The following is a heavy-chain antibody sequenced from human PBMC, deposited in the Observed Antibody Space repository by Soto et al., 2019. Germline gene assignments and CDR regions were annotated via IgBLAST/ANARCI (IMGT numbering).Heavy chain of an antibody. D-gene: IGHD2-15*01. CDR2: INAGNGNT. CDR3: ARAPSVVAAFLHMDV. CDR1: GYTFTSYA. J-gene: IGHJ6*03. V-gene: IGHV1-3*01. Sequence: ASVKVSCKASGYTFTSYAMHWVRQAPGQRLEWMGWINAGNGNTKYSQKFQGRVTITRDTSASTAYMELSSLRSEDTAVYYCARAPSVVAAFLHMDVWGKGTTVTVSS.